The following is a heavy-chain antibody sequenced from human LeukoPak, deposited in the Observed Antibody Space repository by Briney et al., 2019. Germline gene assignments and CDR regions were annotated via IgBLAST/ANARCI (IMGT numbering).Heavy chain of an antibody. CDR2: ISGSGTI. Sequence: SETLSLTCTVSGGSIHSYWSWIRQPAGKGLEWIGRISGSGTITYNPALQSRLTISIDTSKNQFSLKLMSVTAADTAVYYCARRQGYSSGWYQGRGYYFDYWGQGTLVTVSS. V-gene: IGHV4-4*07. J-gene: IGHJ4*02. D-gene: IGHD6-19*01. CDR3: ARRQGYSSGWYQGRGYYFDY. CDR1: GGSIHSY.